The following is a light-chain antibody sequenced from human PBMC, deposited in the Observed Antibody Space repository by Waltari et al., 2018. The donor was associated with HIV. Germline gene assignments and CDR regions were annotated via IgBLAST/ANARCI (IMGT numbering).Light chain of an antibody. CDR1: SSDVGIYNY. CDR3: SSYTTSSTYV. J-gene: IGLJ1*01. CDR2: DVS. Sequence: QSALTQPASVSGSPGQSITISCTGTSSDVGIYNYVSWYRQHSGKAPKRMIYDVSNRPSGVSNRFYGSKSGNTASLTISGLQAEDEADYYCSSYTTSSTYVFGTGTKVTVL. V-gene: IGLV2-14*03.